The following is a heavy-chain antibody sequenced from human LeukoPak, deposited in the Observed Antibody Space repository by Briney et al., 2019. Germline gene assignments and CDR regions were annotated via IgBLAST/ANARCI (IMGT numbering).Heavy chain of an antibody. V-gene: IGHV4-39*02. CDR3: ARLITTSGPEQYFQR. D-gene: IGHD1-1*01. Sequence: SATLSLTCSVSGASIIGSPYYWGWIRQPPGRGLEWVATVHFRGATSYTPSLKSRVTISVDTSRNDFSLTLTSVTAADTAVYYCARLITTSGPEQYFQRWGQGSLVTVSS. CDR1: GASIIGSPYY. CDR2: VHFRGAT. J-gene: IGHJ1*01.